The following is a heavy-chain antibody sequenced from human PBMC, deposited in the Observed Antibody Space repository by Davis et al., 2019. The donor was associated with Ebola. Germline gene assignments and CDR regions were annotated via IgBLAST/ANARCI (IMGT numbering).Heavy chain of an antibody. Sequence: AASVKVSCKASGYTFTAYYMHWVRQAPGQGLEWMGWINPNSGGTNYALKFQGRVTMTRNTSITTAYMELSSLRSEDTAVYYCARVLTRPQRRWFDPWGQGTLVTVSS. CDR1: GYTFTAYY. CDR2: INPNSGGT. J-gene: IGHJ5*02. D-gene: IGHD1-14*01. CDR3: ARVLTRPQRRWFDP. V-gene: IGHV1-2*02.